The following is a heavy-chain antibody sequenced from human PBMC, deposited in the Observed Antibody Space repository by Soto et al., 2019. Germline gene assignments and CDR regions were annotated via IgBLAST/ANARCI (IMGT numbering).Heavy chain of an antibody. V-gene: IGHV4-31*03. J-gene: IGHJ4*02. CDR2: IYYRGST. Sequence: QVQLQESGPGLVKPSQTLSLTCTVSGGSISSGGYYWSWIRQHPGKGLEWIGYIYYRGSTYYNPSRKSRVTRAVDTAKNQCALKLSSVTAADTAVYYCARNRGRRGDYWGQGTLVTVSS. D-gene: IGHD3-16*01. CDR3: ARNRGRRGDY. CDR1: GGSISSGGYY.